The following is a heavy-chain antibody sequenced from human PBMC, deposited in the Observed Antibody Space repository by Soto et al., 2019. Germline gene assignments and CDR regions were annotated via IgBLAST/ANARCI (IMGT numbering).Heavy chain of an antibody. CDR3: ARNSIAVAETDYDAFDI. Sequence: GASVKVSCKASGYTFTSYYMHWVRQAPGQGLEWMGIINPSGGSTSYAQKFQGRVTMTRDTSTSTVYMELSSLRSEDTAVYYCARNSIAVAETDYDAFDIWGQGTMVTVS. CDR1: GYTFTSYY. CDR2: INPSGGST. D-gene: IGHD6-19*01. V-gene: IGHV1-46*03. J-gene: IGHJ3*02.